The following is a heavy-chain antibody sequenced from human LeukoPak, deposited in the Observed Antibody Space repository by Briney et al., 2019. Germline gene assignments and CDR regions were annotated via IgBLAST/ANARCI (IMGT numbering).Heavy chain of an antibody. V-gene: IGHV5-10-1*01. Sequence: GESLKISCQGSGYSFTSYWISWVRQMPGKGLEWMGRIDPSDSYTNYSPSFQGHVTISADKSISTAYLQWSSLKASDTAMYYCARHLGKYYDILTGYYALWGMDVWGKGTTVTVSS. CDR2: IDPSDSYT. D-gene: IGHD3-9*01. J-gene: IGHJ6*04. CDR1: GYSFTSYW. CDR3: ARHLGKYYDILTGYYALWGMDV.